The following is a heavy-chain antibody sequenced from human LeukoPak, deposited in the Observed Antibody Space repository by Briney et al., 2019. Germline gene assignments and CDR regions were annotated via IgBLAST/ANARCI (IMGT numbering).Heavy chain of an antibody. CDR1: GFTFSSYS. J-gene: IGHJ3*02. Sequence: GGSLRLSCAASGFTFSSYSMNWVRQAPGKGLEWVSSISSGSSFIYYADSVKGRFTISRDNAKNSLYLQMNSLIAEDTAVYYCARDSGSPQDAFDIWGQGTMVTFSS. CDR2: ISSGSSFI. CDR3: ARDSGSPQDAFDI. V-gene: IGHV3-21*01. D-gene: IGHD6-13*01.